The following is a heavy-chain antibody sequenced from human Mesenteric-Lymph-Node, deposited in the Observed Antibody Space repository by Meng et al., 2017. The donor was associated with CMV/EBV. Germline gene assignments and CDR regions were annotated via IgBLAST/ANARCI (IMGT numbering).Heavy chain of an antibody. V-gene: IGHV3-30-3*01. J-gene: IGHJ6*02. D-gene: IGHD3-3*01. Sequence: GGSLRLSCAASGFTFSSYAMHWVRQAPGKGLEWVAVISYDGSNKYYADSVKGRFTISRDNSKNTLYLQMNSLRAEDTAVYYCARSDYDFWSGSIYYYYYGMDVWGQGTTVTVSS. CDR1: GFTFSSYA. CDR3: ARSDYDFWSGSIYYYYYGMDV. CDR2: ISYDGSNK.